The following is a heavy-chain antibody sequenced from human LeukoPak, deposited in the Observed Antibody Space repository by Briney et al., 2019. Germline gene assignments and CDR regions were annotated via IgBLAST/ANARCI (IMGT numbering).Heavy chain of an antibody. J-gene: IGHJ4*02. CDR3: ARISSGFQGFDH. CDR1: GYTFTTYW. CDR2: MYPGDSQT. Sequence: GESLKISCRVSGYTFTTYWIGWVRQMPGKGLEWMGIMYPGDSQTRYSPSFQGQVTISADKSTNTAYLQWSSLKASDTAMYYCARISSGFQGFDHWGQGTLVTVSS. V-gene: IGHV5-51*01. D-gene: IGHD6-25*01.